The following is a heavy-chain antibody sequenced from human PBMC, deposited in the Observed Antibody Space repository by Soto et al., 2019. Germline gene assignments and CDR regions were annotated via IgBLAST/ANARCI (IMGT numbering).Heavy chain of an antibody. CDR2: MIPIFGTA. D-gene: IGHD3-3*01. J-gene: IGHJ6*02. CDR1: GGTFSSYA. CDR3: ARPGVWSGYYTAPFYYYYGMDV. Sequence: SVKVSCKASGGTFSSYAISWVRQAPGQGLEWMGGMIPIFGTANYAQKFQGRVTITADESTSTAYMELSSLRSEDTAVYYCARPGVWSGYYTAPFYYYYGMDVWGQGTTVTVSS. V-gene: IGHV1-69*13.